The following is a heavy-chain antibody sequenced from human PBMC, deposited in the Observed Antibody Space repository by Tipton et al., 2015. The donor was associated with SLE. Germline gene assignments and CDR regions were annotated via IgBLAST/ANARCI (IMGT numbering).Heavy chain of an antibody. D-gene: IGHD3-16*01. CDR1: GGSLNSYY. CDR2: IYSSGSA. CDR3: ARAKRFGYGMDV. J-gene: IGHJ6*02. V-gene: IGHV4-59*12. Sequence: TLSLTCTVSGGSLNSYYWSWIRQPPGKGLEWIGYIYSSGSAKYNPSLTSRVTISVDTSKNQFSLKLSSVTAADTAVYYCARAKRFGYGMDVWGQGTTVTVSS.